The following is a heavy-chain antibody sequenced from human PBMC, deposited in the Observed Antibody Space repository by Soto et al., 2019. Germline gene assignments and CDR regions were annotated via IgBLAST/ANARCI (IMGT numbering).Heavy chain of an antibody. J-gene: IGHJ4*02. CDR2: IYYSGST. Sequence: SETLSLTCTVSGVSISSGDYYWSWIRQPPGKGLEWIGYIYYSGSTYYNPSLKSRVTISVDTSKNQFSLKLSSVTAADTAVYYCARGSYYYDGSGYYHYWGQGTLVTVSS. CDR3: ARGSYYYDGSGYYHY. CDR1: GVSISSGDYY. D-gene: IGHD3-22*01. V-gene: IGHV4-30-4*01.